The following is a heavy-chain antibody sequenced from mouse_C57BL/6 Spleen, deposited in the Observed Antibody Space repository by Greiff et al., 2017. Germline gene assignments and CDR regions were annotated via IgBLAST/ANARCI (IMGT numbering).Heavy chain of an antibody. CDR2: IHPNSGST. CDR1: GYTFTSYW. J-gene: IGHJ2*01. Sequence: VQLQQPGAELVKPGASVKLSCKASGYTFTSYWMHWVKQRPGQGLEWIGMIHPNSGSTNYNEKFKSKATLTVDKSSSTAYMQLSSLTSEDSAFYYCARGDYGSSLGYWGQGTTLTVSS. D-gene: IGHD1-1*01. CDR3: ARGDYGSSLGY. V-gene: IGHV1-64*01.